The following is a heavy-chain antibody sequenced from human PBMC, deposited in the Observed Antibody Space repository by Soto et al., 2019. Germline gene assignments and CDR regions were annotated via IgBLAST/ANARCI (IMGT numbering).Heavy chain of an antibody. Sequence: PGESLKISCKGSGYSFTSYCIGWVRQMPGKGLEWMGIIYPGDSDTRYSPSFQGQVTISADKSISTAYLQWSSLEASDTAMYYCTRRARYSSSFIWGQGTMVTVSS. CDR3: TRRARYSSSFI. V-gene: IGHV5-51*01. D-gene: IGHD6-6*01. CDR1: GYSFTSYC. J-gene: IGHJ3*02. CDR2: IYPGDSDT.